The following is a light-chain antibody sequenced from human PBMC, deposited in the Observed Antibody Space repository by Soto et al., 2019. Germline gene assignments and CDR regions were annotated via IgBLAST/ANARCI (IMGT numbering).Light chain of an antibody. Sequence: ELVLTQSPGTLSLSPGERATLSCRVGHSVSSSYLAWYQQKPGQAPRLLIYSASSRATGIPDRFSGSGSGADYTLTITRLAPEAYAVYSCQQYGYSFWKFGQGTKVDI. CDR1: HSVSSSY. CDR2: SAS. V-gene: IGKV3-20*01. J-gene: IGKJ1*01. CDR3: QQYGYSFWK.